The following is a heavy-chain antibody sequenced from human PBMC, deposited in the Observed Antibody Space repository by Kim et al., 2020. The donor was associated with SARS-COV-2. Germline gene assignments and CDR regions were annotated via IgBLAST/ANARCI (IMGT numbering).Heavy chain of an antibody. Sequence: GGSLRLSCAASAFTFSDHYMSWIRQAPGKGLEWVSYITNGGGTIFYADSVKGRFTISRDDAKNLLYLQMNSLRAEDTAVYYCAREFSSTSYYFDYWGQGTLVTVSS. CDR1: AFTFSDHY. V-gene: IGHV3-11*01. CDR3: AREFSSTSYYFDY. D-gene: IGHD6-13*01. J-gene: IGHJ4*02. CDR2: ITNGGGTI.